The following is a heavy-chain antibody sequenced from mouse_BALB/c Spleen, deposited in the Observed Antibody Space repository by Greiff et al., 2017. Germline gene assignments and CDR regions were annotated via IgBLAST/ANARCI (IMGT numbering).Heavy chain of an antibody. CDR1: GFTFSSFG. Sequence: DVMLVESGGGLVQPGGSRKLSCAASGFTFSSFGMHWVRQAPEKGLEWVAYISSGSSTIYYADTVKGRFTISRDNPKNTLFLQMTSLRSEDTAMYYCARSGGNYDYFDYWGQGTTLTVSS. CDR2: ISSGSSTI. J-gene: IGHJ2*01. V-gene: IGHV5-17*02. CDR3: ARSGGNYDYFDY. D-gene: IGHD2-1*01.